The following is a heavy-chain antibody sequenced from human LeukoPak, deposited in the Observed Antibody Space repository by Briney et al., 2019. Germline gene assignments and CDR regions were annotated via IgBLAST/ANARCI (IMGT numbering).Heavy chain of an antibody. CDR2: ISYDGSNK. V-gene: IGHV3-30*18. CDR3: AKDPQGGIAAAGRFDY. D-gene: IGHD6-13*01. Sequence: GRSLRLSCAASGFTFSSYGMHWVRQAPGKVLEWVAVISYDGSNKYYADSVKGRFTISRDNSKNTLYLQMNSLRAEDTAVYYCAKDPQGGIAAAGRFDYWGQGTLVTVSS. CDR1: GFTFSSYG. J-gene: IGHJ4*02.